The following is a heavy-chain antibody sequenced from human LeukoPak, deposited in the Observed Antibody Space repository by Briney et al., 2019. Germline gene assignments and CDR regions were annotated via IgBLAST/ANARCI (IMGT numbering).Heavy chain of an antibody. CDR1: GYTFTSYY. V-gene: IGHV1-2*06. CDR2: INPNSGGT. CDR3: ARGEARTLTRPESNDY. D-gene: IGHD1-14*01. Sequence: ASVKVSCKASGYTFTSYYMHWVRQAPGQGLEWMGRINPNSGGTNYAQKFQGRVTMTRDTSISTAYMELSRLRSDDTAVYYCARGEARTLTRPESNDYWGQGTPVTVSS. J-gene: IGHJ4*02.